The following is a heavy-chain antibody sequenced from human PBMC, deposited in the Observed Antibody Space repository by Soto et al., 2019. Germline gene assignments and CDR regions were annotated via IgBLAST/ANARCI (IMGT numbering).Heavy chain of an antibody. Sequence: LRLSCAASGLTFSTYVMSWVRQAPGKGLEWVSIFGGSGGRTYYADSVKGRFTISRDDSKNTLYLQMNSLRAEDTAVYYCAKSTMVDIFAYLGQGTLLTVSS. D-gene: IGHD3-10*01. CDR1: GLTFSTYV. V-gene: IGHV3-23*01. CDR3: AKSTMVDIFAY. J-gene: IGHJ4*02. CDR2: FGGSGGRT.